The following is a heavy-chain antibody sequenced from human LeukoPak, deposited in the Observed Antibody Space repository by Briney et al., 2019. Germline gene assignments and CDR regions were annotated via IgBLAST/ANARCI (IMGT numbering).Heavy chain of an antibody. Sequence: SETLSLTCTVSGGSVSSYYWSWIRQPPGKGLEWIGYIYYSGSTNYNPSLKSRVTISVDTSKNQFSLKLSSVTAADTAVYYCARHEGSLDAFDIWGQGTMVTVSS. V-gene: IGHV4-59*08. D-gene: IGHD1-26*01. J-gene: IGHJ3*02. CDR1: GGSVSSYY. CDR3: ARHEGSLDAFDI. CDR2: IYYSGST.